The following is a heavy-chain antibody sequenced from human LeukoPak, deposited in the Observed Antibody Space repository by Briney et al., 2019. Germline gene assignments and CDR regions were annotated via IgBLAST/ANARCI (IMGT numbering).Heavy chain of an antibody. V-gene: IGHV3-48*04. CDR2: ISGSGGST. CDR1: GFTFSSYS. Sequence: GGSLRLSCAASGFTFSSYSMNWVRQAPGKGLEWVSEISGSGGSTYYADSVKGRFTISRDNAKNSLYLQMNSLRAEDTAVYYCAELGITMIGGVWGKGTTVTISS. CDR3: AELGITMIGGV. D-gene: IGHD3-10*02. J-gene: IGHJ6*04.